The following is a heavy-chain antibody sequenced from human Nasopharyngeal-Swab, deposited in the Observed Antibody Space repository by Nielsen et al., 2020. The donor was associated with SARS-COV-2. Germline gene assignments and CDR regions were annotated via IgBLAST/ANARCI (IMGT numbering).Heavy chain of an antibody. CDR3: AKDLKPRFLEWLFLDY. Sequence: GGSLRLSCTASGFTFSNYAMSWVRQAPGKGLEWVSAISGSGGSTYYADSVQGRFTISRDNSKNTLYLQMNSLRAEDTAVYYCAKDLKPRFLEWLFLDYWGQGTLVTVSS. CDR1: GFTFSNYA. CDR2: ISGSGGST. V-gene: IGHV3-23*01. D-gene: IGHD3-3*01. J-gene: IGHJ4*02.